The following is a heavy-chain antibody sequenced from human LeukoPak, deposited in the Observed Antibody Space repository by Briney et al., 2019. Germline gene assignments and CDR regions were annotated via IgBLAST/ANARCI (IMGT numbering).Heavy chain of an antibody. V-gene: IGHV3-30*02. Sequence: PGGSLRLSCAASGFTFSNYGMHWVRQAPGKGLEWVAFIRYDGGNKYYADSVKGRFTISRDNSKNTLYLQMNSLRAEDTAVYYCARRTPGYCSGGGCYAFQHWGQGTLVTVSS. CDR1: GFTFSNYG. CDR2: IRYDGGNK. J-gene: IGHJ1*01. CDR3: ARRTPGYCSGGGCYAFQH. D-gene: IGHD2-15*01.